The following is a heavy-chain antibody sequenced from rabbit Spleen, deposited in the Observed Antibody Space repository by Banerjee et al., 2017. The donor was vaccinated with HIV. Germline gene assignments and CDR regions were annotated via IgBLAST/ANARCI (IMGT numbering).Heavy chain of an antibody. V-gene: IGHV1S45*01. CDR1: GFSFSSSYW. D-gene: IGHD1-1*01. Sequence: QEQLEESGGDLVKPEGSLTLTCTASGFSFSSSYWICWVRQAPGKGLEWIACIYTGSRGTTYYASWAKGRFTISKTSSTTVTLQMTGLTAADTATYFCARDIDGTDYIDRLNLWGPGTLVTVS. CDR2: IYTGSRGTT. CDR3: ARDIDGTDYIDRLNL. J-gene: IGHJ3*01.